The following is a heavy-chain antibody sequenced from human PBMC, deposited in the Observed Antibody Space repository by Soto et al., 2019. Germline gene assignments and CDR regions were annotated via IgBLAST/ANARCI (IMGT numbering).Heavy chain of an antibody. CDR3: GRAAYYFDY. J-gene: IGHJ4*02. Sequence: PSETLSLTCTVSGGSISSYYWSWIRQPPGKGLEWIGYIYFSGSTNYNPSLKSRVTMSGDTSKNQFSLKLSSVTAADTGVYYCGRAAYYFDYWGQGTLVTVSS. CDR2: IYFSGST. CDR1: GGSISSYY. V-gene: IGHV4-59*01.